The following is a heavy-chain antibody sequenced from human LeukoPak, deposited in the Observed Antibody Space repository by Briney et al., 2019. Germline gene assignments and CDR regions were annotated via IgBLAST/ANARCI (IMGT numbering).Heavy chain of an antibody. V-gene: IGHV4-34*01. CDR2: INFGGES. CDR3: AREGRMSMGIEY. J-gene: IGHJ4*02. Sequence: SETLSLTCAVFGGSFSGYYWTWIRQSPGRGLEWIGEINFGGESFYNPSLKSRVTISIDTSKNQFSLKLSSVTAADTAVYFCAREGRMSMGIEYWGQGTLVTVSS. D-gene: IGHD4/OR15-4a*01. CDR1: GGSFSGYY.